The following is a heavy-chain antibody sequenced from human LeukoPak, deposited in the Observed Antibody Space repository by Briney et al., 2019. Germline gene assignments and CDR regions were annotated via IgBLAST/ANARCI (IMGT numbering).Heavy chain of an antibody. J-gene: IGHJ4*02. CDR3: AKAPEPLSGGDYFDY. Sequence: GGSLRLSCAASGFTFSSYWMSWVRQAPGKGLEWVANIKQDGSGKYYVDSVKGRFTISRDNSKNTLYLQMNSLRAEDTAVYYCAKAPEPLSGGDYFDYWGQGTLVTVSS. CDR2: IKQDGSGK. V-gene: IGHV3-7*01. D-gene: IGHD1-14*01. CDR1: GFTFSSYW.